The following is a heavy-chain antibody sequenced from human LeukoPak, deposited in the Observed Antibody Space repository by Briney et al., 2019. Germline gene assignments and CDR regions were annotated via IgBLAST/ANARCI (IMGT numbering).Heavy chain of an antibody. CDR2: IYHSGST. CDR3: ARVPRSYYYYYYMDV. V-gene: IGHV4-4*02. Sequence: SETLSLTCAVSGGSISSSNWWSWVRQPPGKGLEWIGEIYHSGSTNYNPSLKSRVTISVDKSKNQFSLKLSSVTAADTAVYYCARVPRSYYYYYYMDVWGKGTTVTASS. J-gene: IGHJ6*03. CDR1: GGSISSSNW.